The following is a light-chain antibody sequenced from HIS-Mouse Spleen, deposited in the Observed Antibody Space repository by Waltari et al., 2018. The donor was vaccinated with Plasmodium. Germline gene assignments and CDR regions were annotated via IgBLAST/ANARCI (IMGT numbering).Light chain of an antibody. CDR3: SSYTSSSTPWV. J-gene: IGLJ3*02. Sequence: QSALTQPASVSGSPGQSITISCTGTSSYVGVYHYVPCYQQHPGKAPKLMIDEVSNRPSGFSKRFSGSKSGNTASLTIAGLQAEDEADYYCSSYTSSSTPWVFGGGTKLTVL. CDR2: EVS. V-gene: IGLV2-14*01. CDR1: SSYVGVYHY.